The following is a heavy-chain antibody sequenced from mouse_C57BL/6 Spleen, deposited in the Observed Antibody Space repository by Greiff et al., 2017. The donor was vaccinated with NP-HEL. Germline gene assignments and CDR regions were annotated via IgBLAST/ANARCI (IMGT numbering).Heavy chain of an antibody. CDR1: GYSITSGYY. V-gene: IGHV3-6*01. D-gene: IGHD1-1*01. J-gene: IGHJ4*01. Sequence: VQLKESGPGLVKPSQSLSLTCSVTGYSITSGYYWNWIRQFPGNKLEWMGYISYDGSNNYNPSLKNRISITRDTSKNQFFLKLNSVTTEDTATYYCARDRGYYYGSNYYAMDYWGQGTSVTVSS. CDR3: ARDRGYYYGSNYYAMDY. CDR2: ISYDGSN.